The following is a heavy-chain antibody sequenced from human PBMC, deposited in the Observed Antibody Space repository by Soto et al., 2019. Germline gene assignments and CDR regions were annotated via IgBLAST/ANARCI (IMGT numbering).Heavy chain of an antibody. CDR2: IYYSGST. J-gene: IGHJ6*03. Sequence: QVQLQESGPGLVKPSETLSLTCTVSGGSISSYYWSWIRQPPGKGLEWIGYIYYSGSTNYNPSLKSRVTISVDTSKNQFSLKLSSVTAADTAVYYCARYSSIYSYGYRGGLRLDYYYYMDVWGKGTTVTVSS. D-gene: IGHD5-18*01. CDR3: ARYSSIYSYGYRGGLRLDYYYYMDV. V-gene: IGHV4-59*01. CDR1: GGSISSYY.